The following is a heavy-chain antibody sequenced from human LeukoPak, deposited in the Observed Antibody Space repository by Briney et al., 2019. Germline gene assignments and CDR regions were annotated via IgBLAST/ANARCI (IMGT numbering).Heavy chain of an antibody. CDR1: EFTFSTYS. V-gene: IGHV3-21*04. CDR2: ISINTNT. J-gene: IGHJ4*02. D-gene: IGHD1-26*01. Sequence: GGSLRLSCAASEFTFSTYSMNWVRQTPGKGLEWVSFISINTNTFYADSVRGRFTISRDTSKNTLLLQMNSLRDEDSAIYYCAIAQTWDGLFESWGQGTLVTVSS. CDR3: AIAQTWDGLFES.